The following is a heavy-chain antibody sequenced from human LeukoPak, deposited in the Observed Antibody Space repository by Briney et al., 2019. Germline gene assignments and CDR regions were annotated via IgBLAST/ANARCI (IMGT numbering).Heavy chain of an antibody. V-gene: IGHV1-24*01. CDR1: GYTLTELS. CDR2: FDSEDGET. CDR3: ATKLDILTGYSNWYFDL. Sequence: ASVKVSCKVSGYTLTELSMHWVRQAPGIGFEWMGGFDSEDGETIYAQKFHGRVTMTEDTSTDTAYMEVSSLRYEDTAVYYCATKLDILTGYSNWYFDLWGRGTLVTVSS. J-gene: IGHJ2*01. D-gene: IGHD3-9*01.